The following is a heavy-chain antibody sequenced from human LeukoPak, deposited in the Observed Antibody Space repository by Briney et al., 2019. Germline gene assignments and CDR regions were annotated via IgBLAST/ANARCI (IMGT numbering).Heavy chain of an antibody. Sequence: GGSLRLSCAASGFTFSSYVMSWVCQAPGKGLEWVSTISSSGGGTSYADSVKGRFTISRDNSKDTLYLQMNSLRAEDTAVYYCARGLVVGGTGVWAFDIWGQGTMVTVSS. D-gene: IGHD1-26*01. J-gene: IGHJ3*02. CDR2: ISSSGGGT. CDR3: ARGLVVGGTGVWAFDI. V-gene: IGHV3-23*01. CDR1: GFTFSSYV.